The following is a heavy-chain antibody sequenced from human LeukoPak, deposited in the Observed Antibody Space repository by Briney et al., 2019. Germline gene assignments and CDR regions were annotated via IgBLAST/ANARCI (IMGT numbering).Heavy chain of an antibody. V-gene: IGHV3-30*04. Sequence: PGGSLRLSCAASGITFSGNAIHWVRQPPGRGLERVAVISKDGSEKSYADSVKGRFTISRDDSKNSLYLQMNSLRPEDTAFYYCATNEDDSGSNYRAFHYWGQGTLVTVSS. CDR3: ATNEDDSGSNYRAFHY. CDR2: ISKDGSEK. J-gene: IGHJ4*02. CDR1: GITFSGNA. D-gene: IGHD1-26*01.